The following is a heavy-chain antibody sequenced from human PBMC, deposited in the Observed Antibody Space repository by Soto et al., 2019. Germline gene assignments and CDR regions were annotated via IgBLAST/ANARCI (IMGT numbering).Heavy chain of an antibody. CDR1: GGSFSGYY. CDR3: ARGGTDVVPMMYTILRSRAFDI. CDR2: INHSGST. D-gene: IGHD2-8*01. V-gene: IGHV4-34*01. J-gene: IGHJ3*02. Sequence: SETLSLTCGVSGGSFSGYYWSWIRQPPGKGLEWIGEINHSGSTNYNPSLKSRVIISADTSKNQFSLKVNSVTAADTAVYYCARGGTDVVPMMYTILRSRAFDIWGQGTMVT.